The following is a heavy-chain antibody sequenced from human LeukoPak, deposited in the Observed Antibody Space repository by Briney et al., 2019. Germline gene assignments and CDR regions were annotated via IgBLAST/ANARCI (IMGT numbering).Heavy chain of an antibody. J-gene: IGHJ2*01. V-gene: IGHV3-33*01. CDR1: GFTFISSS. D-gene: IGHD6-13*01. Sequence: PGGSLRLSCAASGFTFISSSMHWVRQAPGKGLEWVAVIWYDGSNKYYADSVKGRFTISRDNSKNTLYPQMNSLRAEDTAVYYCSRAGLGIAAACNFDLWGRGTLVTVSS. CDR2: IWYDGSNK. CDR3: SRAGLGIAAACNFDL.